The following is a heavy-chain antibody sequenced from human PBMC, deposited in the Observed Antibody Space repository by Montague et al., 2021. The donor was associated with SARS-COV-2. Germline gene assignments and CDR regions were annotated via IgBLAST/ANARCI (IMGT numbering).Heavy chain of an antibody. J-gene: IGHJ4*02. CDR1: GFTFSSHP. Sequence: SLRLSCAASGFTFSSHPMHWVRQAPGNGLEWVAVISFDGSSKYYVDSMKGRLTIPRDNSKNTLLLQMNSLRVEDTAVYYCARGRQWLVLGQVDYWGQGTLVTVSS. D-gene: IGHD3-22*01. CDR2: ISFDGSSK. CDR3: ARGRQWLVLGQVDY. V-gene: IGHV3-30*04.